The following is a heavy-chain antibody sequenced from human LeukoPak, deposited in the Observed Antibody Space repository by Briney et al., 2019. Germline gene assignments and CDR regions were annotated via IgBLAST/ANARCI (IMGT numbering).Heavy chain of an antibody. CDR2: MYDSGST. CDR1: GPSISSGGYD. V-gene: IGHV4-31*01. Sequence: PSETLSLTCTVSGPSISSGGYDWGWIRQQGGKGLEWIVYMYDSGSTYNNPSLSSLVTISVDTSKNQFSLKLSSVTAADTAVYYCARGLGDSSGYYRWGQGTLVTVSS. D-gene: IGHD3-22*01. CDR3: ARGLGDSSGYYR. J-gene: IGHJ4*02.